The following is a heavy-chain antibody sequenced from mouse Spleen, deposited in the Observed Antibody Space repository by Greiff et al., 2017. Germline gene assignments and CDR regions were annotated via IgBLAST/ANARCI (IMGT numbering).Heavy chain of an antibody. Sequence: QVQLQQSGTELVKPGASVKLSCKASGYTFTSYWMHWVKQRPGQGLEWIGNINPSNGGTNYNEKFKSKATLTVDKSSSTAYMQLSSLTSEDTAVYCYARGCITTIGAPYAMDYWGQGTSVTVSS. CDR3: ARGCITTIGAPYAMDY. J-gene: IGHJ4*01. CDR2: INPSNGGT. D-gene: IGHD1-1*01. V-gene: IGHV1-53*01. CDR1: GYTFTSYW.